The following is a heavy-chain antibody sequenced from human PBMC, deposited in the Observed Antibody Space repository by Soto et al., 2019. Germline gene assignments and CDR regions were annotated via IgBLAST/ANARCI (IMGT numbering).Heavy chain of an antibody. Sequence: PGGSLRLSCAASGFTFSTYSMNWVRQAPGKGLEWVSVIYSGGSTYYADSVKGRFTISRDNSKNTLYLQMNSLRAEDTAVYYCARDRSTIYAFDIWGQGTMVTVSS. CDR2: IYSGGST. D-gene: IGHD3-3*01. CDR1: GFTFSTYS. J-gene: IGHJ3*02. V-gene: IGHV3-66*01. CDR3: ARDRSTIYAFDI.